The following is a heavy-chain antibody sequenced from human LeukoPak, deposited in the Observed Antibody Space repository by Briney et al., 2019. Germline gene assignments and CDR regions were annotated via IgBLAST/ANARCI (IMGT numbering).Heavy chain of an antibody. J-gene: IGHJ4*02. CDR1: GDSVSSNSAA. CDR3: ARGLTYYYGSGSSHFDY. Sequence: SQTLSLTCAISGDSVSSNSAAWNWIRQSPSRGLEWLGRTYYRSKWYNDYAVSVKSRITINPDTSKNQFSLQLNSVTPEDTAVYYCARGLTYYYGSGSSHFDYWGQGTLVTVSS. CDR2: TYYRSKWYN. V-gene: IGHV6-1*01. D-gene: IGHD3-10*01.